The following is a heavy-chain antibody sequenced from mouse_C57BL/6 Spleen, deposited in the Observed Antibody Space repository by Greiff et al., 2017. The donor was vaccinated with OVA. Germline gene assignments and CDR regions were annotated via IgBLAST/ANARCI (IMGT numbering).Heavy chain of an antibody. Sequence: EVKVEESGGGLVKPGGSLKLSCAASGFTFSSYTMSWVRQTPEKRLEWVATISGGGGNTYYPDSVKGRFTISRDNAKNTLYLQMSSLRSEDTALYYCARHDYDGYFDVWGTGTTVTVSS. CDR3: ARHDYDGYFDV. J-gene: IGHJ1*03. D-gene: IGHD2-4*01. V-gene: IGHV5-9*01. CDR2: ISGGGGNT. CDR1: GFTFSSYT.